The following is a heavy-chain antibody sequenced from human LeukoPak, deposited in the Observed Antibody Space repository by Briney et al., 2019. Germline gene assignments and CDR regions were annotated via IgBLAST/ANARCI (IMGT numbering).Heavy chain of an antibody. D-gene: IGHD4-11*01. CDR1: GFTFSSYS. V-gene: IGHV3-48*01. CDR2: ISSSSSTI. CDR3: ARQADYIPGGAFDI. J-gene: IGHJ3*02. Sequence: GGSLRLSCAASGFTFSSYSMNWVRQAPGKGLEWVSYISSSSSTIYYADSVKGRFTISRDNAKNSLYLQTNSLRAEDTAVYYCARQADYIPGGAFDIWGQGTMVTVSS.